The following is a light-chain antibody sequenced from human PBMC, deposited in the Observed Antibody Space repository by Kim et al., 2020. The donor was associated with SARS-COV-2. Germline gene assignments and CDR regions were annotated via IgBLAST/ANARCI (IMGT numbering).Light chain of an antibody. CDR3: QQYDNSPYT. J-gene: IGKJ2*01. CDR1: QSVTSNN. V-gene: IGKV3-20*01. CDR2: GTS. Sequence: EIVLTQSPGTLSLSPGERATPSCRASQSVTSNNLAWFQQKPGQAPGLLIYGTSSRATGIPDRFSGSGSGTDFTLTISRLEPEDFAVYYCQQYDNSPYTFGQGTKLEI.